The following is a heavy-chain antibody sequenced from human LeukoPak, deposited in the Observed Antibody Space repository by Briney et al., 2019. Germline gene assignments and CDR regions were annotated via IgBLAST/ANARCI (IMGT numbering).Heavy chain of an antibody. Sequence: VASVKVSCKASGYTFNTYAMNWVRQAPGQGLEWMGWINTNTGKPTYVQGFRGRFDFSLDTSVSTAYLQISSLQTEDTAVYYCARSGADNWNYEFDYWGQGTLVTVSS. CDR3: ARSGADNWNYEFDY. D-gene: IGHD1-7*01. CDR2: INTNTGKP. CDR1: GYTFNTYA. J-gene: IGHJ4*02. V-gene: IGHV7-4-1*02.